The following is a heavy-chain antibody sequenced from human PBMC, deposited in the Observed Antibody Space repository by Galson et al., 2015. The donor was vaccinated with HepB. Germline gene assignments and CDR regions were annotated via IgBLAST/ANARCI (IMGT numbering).Heavy chain of an antibody. D-gene: IGHD1-1*01. CDR3: TREDQDAANDAFDI. J-gene: IGHJ3*02. CDR2: TRYGGST. V-gene: IGHV4-39*01. Sequence: ETLSLTCSVSGDSIFSSFYYWVWIRQPPGKGLEWIGSTRYGGSTTYNPALTSRVTVSIDTSKNQFSLKLSAVPAADTAVYYCTREDQDAANDAFDIWGRGTMVTVSS. CDR1: GDSIFSSFYY.